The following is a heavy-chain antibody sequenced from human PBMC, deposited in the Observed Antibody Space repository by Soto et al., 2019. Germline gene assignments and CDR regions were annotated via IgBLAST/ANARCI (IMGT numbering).Heavy chain of an antibody. V-gene: IGHV1-18*04. CDR3: ARDFLNYYDGSGYYGYFDY. Sequence: ASVKVSCKASGYTFTSYGISWVRQAPGQGLEWMGWISAYNGNTNYAQKLQGRVTMTTDTSTSTAYMELRSRRSDDTAVYYCARDFLNYYDGSGYYGYFDYWGQGTLVTVSS. CDR1: GYTFTSYG. J-gene: IGHJ4*02. CDR2: ISAYNGNT. D-gene: IGHD3-22*01.